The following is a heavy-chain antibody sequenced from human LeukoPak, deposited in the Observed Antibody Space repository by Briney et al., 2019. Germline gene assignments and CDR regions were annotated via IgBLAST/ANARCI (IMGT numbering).Heavy chain of an antibody. CDR1: GFTFSSYS. J-gene: IGHJ4*02. CDR3: ARGQRYYDSSDY. D-gene: IGHD3-22*01. Sequence: GGSLRLSCAASGFTFSSYSMNWVRQAPGKGLEWVSSISSSSSYIYYADSVKGRFTISRDNAKNSLYLQMNSLRAEDMAVYYCARGQRYYDSSDYWGQGTLVTVSS. CDR2: ISSSSSYI. V-gene: IGHV3-21*01.